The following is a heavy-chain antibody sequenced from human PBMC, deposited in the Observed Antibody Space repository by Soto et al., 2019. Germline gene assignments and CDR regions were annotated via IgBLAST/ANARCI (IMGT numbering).Heavy chain of an antibody. Sequence: ESGGGVVQPGTSLRLSCAASGFTFSNYGMHWVRQAPGKGLEWVAVILHDGSNEKYGDSVKGRFAISRDNSKSTLSLQMDGLRPEDTAVYYCAKSRAGTVTMDYWGQGTLVTVSS. J-gene: IGHJ4*02. CDR3: AKSRAGTVTMDY. CDR1: GFTFSNYG. D-gene: IGHD4-17*01. V-gene: IGHV3-30*18. CDR2: ILHDGSNE.